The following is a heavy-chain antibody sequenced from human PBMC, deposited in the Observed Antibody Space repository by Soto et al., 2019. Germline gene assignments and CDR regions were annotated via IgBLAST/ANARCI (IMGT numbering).Heavy chain of an antibody. J-gene: IGHJ3*02. D-gene: IGHD3-16*02. CDR3: ARGDDYVWGSYRSNAFDI. Sequence: SETLSLTCAVYGGSFSGYYWSWIRQPPGKGLEWIGEINHSGSTNYNPSLKSRVTISVDTSKNQFSLKLSSVTAADMAVYYCARGDDYVWGSYRSNAFDIWGQGTMVT. CDR2: INHSGST. CDR1: GGSFSGYY. V-gene: IGHV4-34*01.